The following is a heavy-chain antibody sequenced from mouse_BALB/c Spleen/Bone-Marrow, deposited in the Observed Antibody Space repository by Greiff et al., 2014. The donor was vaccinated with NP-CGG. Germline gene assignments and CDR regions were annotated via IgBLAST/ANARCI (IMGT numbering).Heavy chain of an antibody. CDR1: GFTFTDYY. CDR2: IRNKANGYTT. CDR3: ARDRNYDINWYFDV. Sequence: DVKLVESGGGLVQPGGSLRLSCATSGFTFTDYYMSWVRQPPGKALEWLGFIRNKANGYTTEYSASVKGRFTISRDNSQSILYPQMNILRTEDSATYYCARDRNYDINWYFDVWGAGTTVTVSS. D-gene: IGHD1-1*01. V-gene: IGHV7-3*02. J-gene: IGHJ1*01.